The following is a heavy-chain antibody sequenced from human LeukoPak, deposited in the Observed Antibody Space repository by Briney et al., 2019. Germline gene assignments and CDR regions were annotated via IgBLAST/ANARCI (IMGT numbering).Heavy chain of an antibody. CDR2: IYYSGST. CDR1: GGSISSYY. D-gene: IGHD3-3*01. V-gene: IGHV4-59*08. CDR3: ARQADGNYDFWSGYYTGPFDY. J-gene: IGHJ4*02. Sequence: KTSETLSLTCTVSGGSISSYYWSWIRQPPGKGLEWIGYIYYSGSTNYNPSLKSRVTISVDTSKNQFSLKLSSVTAADTAVYYCARQADGNYDFWSGYYTGPFDYWGQGTLVTVSS.